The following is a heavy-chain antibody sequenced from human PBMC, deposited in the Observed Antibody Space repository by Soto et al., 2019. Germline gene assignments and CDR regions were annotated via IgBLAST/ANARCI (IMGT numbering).Heavy chain of an antibody. CDR3: AKEPYYDILTGYYNSDY. J-gene: IGHJ4*02. CDR1: GFTFSSYG. V-gene: IGHV3-30*18. CDR2: ISYDGSNK. Sequence: GGSLRLSCASSGFTFSSYGMHWVRQAPGKGLEWVAVISYDGSNKYYADSVKGRFTISRDNSKNTLYLQMNSLRAEDTAVYYCAKEPYYDILTGYYNSDYSGQGTLVTVSS. D-gene: IGHD3-9*01.